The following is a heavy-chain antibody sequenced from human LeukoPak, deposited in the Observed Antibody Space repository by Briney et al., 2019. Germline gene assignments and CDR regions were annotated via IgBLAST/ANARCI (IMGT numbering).Heavy chain of an antibody. CDR2: IWYDGSNE. CDR1: GFTFSIYG. V-gene: IGHV3-33*03. Sequence: PGRSLRLSCAASGFTFSIYGMHWVRQAPGKGLEWLALIWYDGSNEYYADSVKGRFTVSRDNSKNTLYLQMNSLRAEDTAVYYCANGGIFGTTHFDYWGQGTLVTVSS. J-gene: IGHJ4*02. CDR3: ANGGIFGTTHFDY. D-gene: IGHD1-26*01.